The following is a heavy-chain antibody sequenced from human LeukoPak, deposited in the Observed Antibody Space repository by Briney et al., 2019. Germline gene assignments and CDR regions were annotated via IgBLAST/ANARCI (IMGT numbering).Heavy chain of an antibody. J-gene: IGHJ6*03. CDR2: INHSGST. V-gene: IGHV4-34*01. D-gene: IGHD3-16*01. CDR1: GGSFSGYY. Sequence: SETLSLTCAVYGGSFSGYYWSWIRQPPGKGLEWIGEINHSGSTNYNPSLKSRVTISVDTSKNQFSLKLSPVTAADTAVYYCARKTSQKGAHYMDVWGKGTTVTISS. CDR3: ARKTSQKGAHYMDV.